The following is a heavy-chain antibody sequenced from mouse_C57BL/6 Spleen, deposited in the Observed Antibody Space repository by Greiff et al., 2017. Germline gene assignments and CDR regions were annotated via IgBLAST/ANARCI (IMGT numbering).Heavy chain of an antibody. CDR1: GYAFSSSW. CDR2: IYPGDGDT. V-gene: IGHV1-82*01. CDR3: ARRFYYDYDGYAMDY. Sequence: VKLQESGPELVKPGASVKISCKASGYAFSSSWMNWVKQRPGKGLEWIGRIYPGDGDTNYNGKFKGKATLTADKSSSTAYMQLSSLTSEDSAVYFCARRFYYDYDGYAMDYWGQGTSVTVSS. D-gene: IGHD2-4*01. J-gene: IGHJ4*01.